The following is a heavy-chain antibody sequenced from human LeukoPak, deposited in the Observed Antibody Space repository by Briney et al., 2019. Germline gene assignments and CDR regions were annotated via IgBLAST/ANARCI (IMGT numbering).Heavy chain of an antibody. CDR1: GYTFTGYY. J-gene: IGHJ4*02. Sequence: ASVKVSCKASGYTFTGYYLFWVRQAPGQGLGWVGWINPNTGDTRYGQKFQGRVTLTRDTSIRTTYMELSSLRSDDTAVYYCARDERFCNGDNHYPDLGYWGQGTLVTVSS. V-gene: IGHV1-2*02. CDR3: ARDERFCNGDNHYPDLGY. D-gene: IGHD2-15*01. CDR2: INPNTGDT.